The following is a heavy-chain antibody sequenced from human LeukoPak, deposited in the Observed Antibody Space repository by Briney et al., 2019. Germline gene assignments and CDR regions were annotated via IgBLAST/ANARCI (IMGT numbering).Heavy chain of an antibody. D-gene: IGHD1-26*01. CDR3: ARDRGIYSGSYLFDY. Sequence: GGSLRLSCAASGFTFSSYGMHWVRQAPGKGLEWVAFIRYDGSNKYYADSVKGRYTISRDNSKNTLYLQMNSLRAEDMAVYYCARDRGIYSGSYLFDYWGQGTLVTVSS. J-gene: IGHJ4*02. V-gene: IGHV3-30*02. CDR2: IRYDGSNK. CDR1: GFTFSSYG.